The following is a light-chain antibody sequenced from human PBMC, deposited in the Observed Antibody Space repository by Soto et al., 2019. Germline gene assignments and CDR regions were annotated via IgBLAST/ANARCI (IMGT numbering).Light chain of an antibody. V-gene: IGKV3-11*01. CDR3: QQRSDWPPRLT. J-gene: IGKJ4*01. Sequence: EIVLTQSPATLSLSPGERATLSCRASQTINNYLAWYQQNPGQAPRLLVHDASYRAIGIPARFSGSGSGTYFSLTTGSLEPEAFAVYYCQQRSDWPPRLTFGGGTKVEIK. CDR1: QTINNY. CDR2: DAS.